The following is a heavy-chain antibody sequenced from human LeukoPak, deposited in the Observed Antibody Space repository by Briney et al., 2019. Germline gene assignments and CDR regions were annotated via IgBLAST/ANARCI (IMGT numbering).Heavy chain of an antibody. CDR2: ISYDGSNK. Sequence: GGSLRLSCAASGFTFSSYAMHWVRQAPGKGLEWVAVISYDGSNKYYADSVKGRFTISRDNSKNTLYLQMNSLRAEDTAVYYCARHLYDFWSGYYTDGPFDYWGQGTLVTVSS. J-gene: IGHJ4*02. V-gene: IGHV3-30*04. CDR3: ARHLYDFWSGYYTDGPFDY. D-gene: IGHD3-3*01. CDR1: GFTFSSYA.